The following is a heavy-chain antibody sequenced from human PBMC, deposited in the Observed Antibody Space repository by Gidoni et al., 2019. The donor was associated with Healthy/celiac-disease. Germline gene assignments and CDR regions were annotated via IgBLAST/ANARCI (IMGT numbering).Heavy chain of an antibody. Sequence: EVQLVESGGGLVKPGGSLRLSCAASGFTFSSYSMNWVRQAPGKGLEWVSSISSSSSYIYYADSVKGRFTISRDNAKNSLYLQMNSLRAEDTAVYYCARDPEYYDFWSGSYYYYYGMDVWGQGTTVTVSS. CDR1: GFTFSSYS. CDR3: ARDPEYYDFWSGSYYYYYGMDV. V-gene: IGHV3-21*01. D-gene: IGHD3-3*01. CDR2: ISSSSSYI. J-gene: IGHJ6*02.